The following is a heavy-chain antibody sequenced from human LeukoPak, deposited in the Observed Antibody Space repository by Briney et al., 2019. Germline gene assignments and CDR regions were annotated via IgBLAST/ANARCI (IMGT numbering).Heavy chain of an antibody. CDR1: GFTFNIYS. J-gene: IGHJ3*02. Sequence: GGSLRLSCGASGFTFNIYSMNWVRQAPGKGLEWVSSISNSSSYIYYADSVRGRLTISRDHARNSLYLQMNSLSAEDTAVYYRASLLGVDLDGYNAGAFDIWGEGTMVTVSS. CDR3: ASLLGVDLDGYNAGAFDI. V-gene: IGHV3-21*01. D-gene: IGHD5-24*01. CDR2: ISNSSSYI.